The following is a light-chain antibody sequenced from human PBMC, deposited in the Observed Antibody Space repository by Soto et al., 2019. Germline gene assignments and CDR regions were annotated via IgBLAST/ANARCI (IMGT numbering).Light chain of an antibody. V-gene: IGKV3-15*01. CDR1: QSVSSN. J-gene: IGKJ4*01. CDR2: GAS. CDR3: QQYNNWPRLT. Sequence: EIVMTQSLATLSVSQGERATLSCRASQSVSSNLAWYQQKPGQAPRLLIYGASTRATGIPARFSGSGSGTEFTLTISSLQSEDFAVYYCQQYNNWPRLTFGGGTKVDIK.